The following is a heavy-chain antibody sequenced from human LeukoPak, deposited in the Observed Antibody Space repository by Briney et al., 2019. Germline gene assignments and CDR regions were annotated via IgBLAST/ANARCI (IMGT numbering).Heavy chain of an antibody. J-gene: IGHJ3*02. CDR1: GFTFSDSG. Sequence: PGGSLRLSCVPSGFTFSDSGMIWLRHSPEKGLEWVAGISGSGDHTYYGDSVKGRFIISRDNSRNTVYLQLNSLTAEDTALYYCVKPPEWLRLRTDAFDTWSQGTRVTVSS. V-gene: IGHV3-23*01. CDR2: ISGSGDHT. D-gene: IGHD5-12*01. CDR3: VKPPEWLRLRTDAFDT.